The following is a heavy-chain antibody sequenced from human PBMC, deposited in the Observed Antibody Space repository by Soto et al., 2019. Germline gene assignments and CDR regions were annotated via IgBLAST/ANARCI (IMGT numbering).Heavy chain of an antibody. Sequence: QITLKESGPTLVKPTQTLTLTCTFSGFSLNTRAVGVGWIRQPPGKALEWLALINWNDDERYSPSLKDSLTITKDTSKNPEALTMTNIDPVDTATYYCAHRHDLGGFDIWGQGTTVTVSS. J-gene: IGHJ3*02. D-gene: IGHD2-15*01. V-gene: IGHV2-5*01. CDR3: AHRHDLGGFDI. CDR1: GFSLNTRAVG. CDR2: INWNDDE.